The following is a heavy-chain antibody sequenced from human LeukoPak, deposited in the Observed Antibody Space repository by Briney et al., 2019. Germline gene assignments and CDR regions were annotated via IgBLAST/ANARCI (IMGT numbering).Heavy chain of an antibody. V-gene: IGHV3-21*01. Sequence: PGGVLRLSFAAPGFTLCRYLMSWGRPGSGEGLGWVSSISSSSSYMFYADSVRGRFTISRDNAKNSLYLQMNSLRAEDTAVYYCARDRGSGWHTFDYWGQGTLVTVSS. CDR2: ISSSSSYM. J-gene: IGHJ4*02. CDR3: ARDRGSGWHTFDY. D-gene: IGHD6-19*01. CDR1: GFTLCRYL.